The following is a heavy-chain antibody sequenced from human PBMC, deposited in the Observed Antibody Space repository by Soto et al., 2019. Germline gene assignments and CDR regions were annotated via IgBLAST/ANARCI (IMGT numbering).Heavy chain of an antibody. CDR2: ISNSGGST. CDR3: MMWYFFDY. D-gene: IGHD2-21*01. CDR1: GFTFSGYA. V-gene: IGHV3-23*01. J-gene: IGHJ4*02. Sequence: VQLLESGGGLVQPGGSLRLSCAASGFTFSGYAMSWVRQAPGKGLEWVSTISNSGGSTWYAESVKGRFTISRDNSKKTLHLQMTILSAEATALYYCMMWYFFDYWGQGTLGTVSS.